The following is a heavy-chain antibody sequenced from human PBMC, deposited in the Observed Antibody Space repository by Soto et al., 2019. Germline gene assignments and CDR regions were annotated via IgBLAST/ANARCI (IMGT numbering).Heavy chain of an antibody. Sequence: QVQLQESGPGLVKPSQTLSLTCTVSGGSISSGGYYWSWIRQHPGKGLEWIGYIYYSGSTYYNPSLKSRGNISVDTSKNQFSLKLRSVTAADTAVYFCARTGSYGSEAYFDYWGQGTLVTVSS. V-gene: IGHV4-31*03. CDR3: ARTGSYGSEAYFDY. J-gene: IGHJ4*02. CDR2: IYYSGST. D-gene: IGHD3-16*02. CDR1: GGSISSGGYY.